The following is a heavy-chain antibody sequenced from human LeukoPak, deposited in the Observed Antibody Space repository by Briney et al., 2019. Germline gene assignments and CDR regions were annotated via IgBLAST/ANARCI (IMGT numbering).Heavy chain of an antibody. J-gene: IGHJ4*02. V-gene: IGHV3-7*05. CDR3: ASDRFYFGV. CDR2: IKLDGTEK. D-gene: IGHD3-16*01. CDR1: GGTFSSYW. Sequence: SGGSLRLSCAASGGTFSSYWMHWVRQAPGKGLERVANIKLDGTEKYYVDSVKGRFTISRDDAKNSLYLQMNSLRAEDTAVYYCASDRFYFGVWGQGTLVTVSS.